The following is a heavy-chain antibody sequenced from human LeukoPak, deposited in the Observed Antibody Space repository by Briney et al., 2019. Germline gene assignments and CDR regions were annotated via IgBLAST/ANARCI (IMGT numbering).Heavy chain of an antibody. J-gene: IGHJ3*02. CDR1: GGSISSSSYY. Sequence: SETLSLTCTVSGGSISSSSYYWGWIRQPPGTGLEWIGSIYYSGSTYYNPSLKSRVTISVDTSKNQFSLKLSSVTAADTAVYYCARDQGIAAAGNDAFDIWGQGTMVTVSS. D-gene: IGHD6-13*01. V-gene: IGHV4-39*07. CDR2: IYYSGST. CDR3: ARDQGIAAAGNDAFDI.